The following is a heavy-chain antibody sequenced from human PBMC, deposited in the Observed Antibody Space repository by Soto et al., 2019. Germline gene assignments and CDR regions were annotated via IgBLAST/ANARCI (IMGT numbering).Heavy chain of an antibody. Sequence: QVQLVESGGGVVQPGRSLRLSCAASGFTFSSYGMHWVRQAPGKGLEWVAVIWYDGSNKYYADSVEGRFTISRDNSKNTLYLQMNSLRAEDTAVYYCARTTRVLAFDIWGQGTMVTVSS. CDR1: GFTFSSYG. D-gene: IGHD3-3*01. CDR3: ARTTRVLAFDI. J-gene: IGHJ3*02. CDR2: IWYDGSNK. V-gene: IGHV3-33*01.